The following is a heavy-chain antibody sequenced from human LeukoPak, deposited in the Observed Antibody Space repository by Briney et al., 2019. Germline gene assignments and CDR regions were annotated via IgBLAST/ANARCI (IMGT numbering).Heavy chain of an antibody. CDR1: GYTFTSYG. CDR3: AREGYCSGGSCSPLYYYGMDV. D-gene: IGHD2-15*01. Sequence: ASVKVSCKASGYTFTSYGISWVRPAPGQGLEWMGWISAYNGNTNYAQKLQGRVTMTTDTSTSTAYMELRSLRSDDTAVYYCAREGYCSGGSCSPLYYYGMDVWGQGTTVTVSS. J-gene: IGHJ6*02. V-gene: IGHV1-18*01. CDR2: ISAYNGNT.